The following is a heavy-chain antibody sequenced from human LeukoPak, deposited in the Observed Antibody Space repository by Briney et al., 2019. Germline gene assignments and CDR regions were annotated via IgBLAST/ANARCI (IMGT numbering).Heavy chain of an antibody. D-gene: IGHD5-18*01. Sequence: GGSLRLSCAASGFTFSSYAMSWVRQAPGKGLEWVSAISGSGGSTYYADSVKGRFTISRDNSKITLYLQMNSLRAEDTAVYYCAKDRGSIQLPFDYWGQGTLVTVSS. CDR3: AKDRGSIQLPFDY. V-gene: IGHV3-23*01. CDR1: GFTFSSYA. J-gene: IGHJ4*02. CDR2: ISGSGGST.